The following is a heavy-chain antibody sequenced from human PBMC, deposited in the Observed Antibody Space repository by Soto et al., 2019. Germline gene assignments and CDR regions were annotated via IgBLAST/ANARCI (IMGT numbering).Heavy chain of an antibody. CDR3: ARAPQLLYSALGGMDV. Sequence: QVQLVESGGGVVQPGRSLRLSCAASGFTFSSYGMHWVRQAPGKGLEWVAVIWYDGSNKYYADSVKGRFTISRDNSKNTVYLQMNSLRAEDTAVYYCARAPQLLYSALGGMDVWGQGTTVTVSS. CDR1: GFTFSSYG. J-gene: IGHJ6*02. D-gene: IGHD2-2*01. V-gene: IGHV3-33*01. CDR2: IWYDGSNK.